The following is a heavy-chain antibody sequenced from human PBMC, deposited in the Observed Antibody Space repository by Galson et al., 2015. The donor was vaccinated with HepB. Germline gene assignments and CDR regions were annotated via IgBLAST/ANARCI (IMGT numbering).Heavy chain of an antibody. J-gene: IGHJ4*02. CDR1: GFTFSGSA. CDR2: IRSKANSYAT. V-gene: IGHV3-73*01. Sequence: SLRLSCAASGFTFSGSAMHWVRQASGEGLEWVGRIRSKANSYATAYAASVKGRFTISRDDSKNTAYLQMNSLKTEDTAVYYCTRHGGDSSGFDYWGQGTLVTVSS. CDR3: TRHGGDSSGFDY. D-gene: IGHD6-19*01.